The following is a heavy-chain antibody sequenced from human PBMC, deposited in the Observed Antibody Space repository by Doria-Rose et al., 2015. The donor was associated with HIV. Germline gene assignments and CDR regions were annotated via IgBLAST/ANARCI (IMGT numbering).Heavy chain of an antibody. V-gene: IGHV2-26*01. CDR1: GVSLSSPGMG. Sequence: QVTLKESGPVLVKPTETLTLTCTVSGVSLSSPGMGVSWIRQPPGKALEWLANIFSDDERSYKTSRKSRLTISRGTSNSQVVLTMTDMDPVDTATYYCARIKSSRWYHKYYFDFWGQGTLVIVSA. CDR3: ARIKSSRWYHKYYFDF. D-gene: IGHD6-13*01. J-gene: IGHJ4*02. CDR2: IFSDDER.